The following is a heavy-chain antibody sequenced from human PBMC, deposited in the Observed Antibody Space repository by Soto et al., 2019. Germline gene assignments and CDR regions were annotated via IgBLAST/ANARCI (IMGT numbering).Heavy chain of an antibody. V-gene: IGHV1-18*01. CDR3: AKYRPRLTQQFNVVA. CDR2: ISAYNGDT. J-gene: IGHJ5*02. CDR1: GYTFSDHG. D-gene: IGHD6-13*01. Sequence: QIQLVQSGSEVKKPGASVRVSCKASGYTFSDHGFSWVRQGPGQGLEWLGWISAYNGDTVYAQKFQDRVTMTTDTSTSTAYMELRSLRSDDTAVYYCAKYRPRLTQQFNVVAWGQGTLVTVSP.